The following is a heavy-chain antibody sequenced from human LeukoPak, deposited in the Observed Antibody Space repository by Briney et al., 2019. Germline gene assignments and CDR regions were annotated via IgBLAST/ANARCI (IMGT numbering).Heavy chain of an antibody. D-gene: IGHD2-15*01. V-gene: IGHV3-30*02. Sequence: GGSLRLSCAASGFTFSSNAMHWVRHAPGKGLGWVAFIRYDGSNKYYADSVKGRFTISRDNSKNTLYLQMNSLRAEDTAVYYCAKDPQWSDGYWGQGPRVIVSS. CDR1: GFTFSSNA. J-gene: IGHJ4*02. CDR3: AKDPQWSDGY. CDR2: IRYDGSNK.